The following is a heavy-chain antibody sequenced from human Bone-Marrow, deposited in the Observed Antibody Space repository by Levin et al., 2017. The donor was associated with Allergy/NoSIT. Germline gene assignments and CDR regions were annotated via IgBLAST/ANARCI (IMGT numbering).Heavy chain of an antibody. J-gene: IGHJ4*02. V-gene: IGHV2-5*02. CDR2: IYWDDDK. CDR3: AHRLPSGSPWPGGYFDY. D-gene: IGHD6-13*01. Sequence: GSGPTLVKPPQTLTLTCTFSGFSLSPSGVGVGWIRQPPGKALEWLAVIYWDDDKRYSPSLRSRLTITKDTSKNQVVLTMTNMDPVDTATYFCAHRLPSGSPWPGGYFDYWGQGTLVTVSS. CDR1: GFSLSPSGVG.